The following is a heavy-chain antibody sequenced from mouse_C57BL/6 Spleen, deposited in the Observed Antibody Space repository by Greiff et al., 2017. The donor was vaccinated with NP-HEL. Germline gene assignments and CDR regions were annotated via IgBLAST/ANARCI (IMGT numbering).Heavy chain of an antibody. CDR1: GYTFTSYW. CDR2: LDPSDSYT. Sequence: QVQLQQPGAELVMPGASVKLSCKASGYTFTSYWMHWVKQRPGQGLEWIGELDPSDSYTNYNQKFKGKSTLTVDKSSSTAYMQLSSLTSEDSAVYYCARRSIYPYAMDYWGQGTSVTVSS. D-gene: IGHD2-1*01. CDR3: ARRSIYPYAMDY. V-gene: IGHV1-69*01. J-gene: IGHJ4*01.